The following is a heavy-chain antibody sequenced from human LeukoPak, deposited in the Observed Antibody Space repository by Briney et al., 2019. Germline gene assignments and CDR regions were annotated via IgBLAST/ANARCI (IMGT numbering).Heavy chain of an antibody. D-gene: IGHD3-3*01. J-gene: IGHJ4*02. CDR2: ISGSGGST. CDR3: MKDGIRIFGVVTQSDSFDY. V-gene: IGHV3-23*01. CDR1: GFTFSSYA. Sequence: GGSLRLSCAASGFTFSSYAMSWVRQAPGKGLEWVSAISGSGGSTYYADSVKGRFTISRDNSKNTLYLQMNSLRAEDTAVYYCMKDGIRIFGVVTQSDSFDYWGQGTLVTVSS.